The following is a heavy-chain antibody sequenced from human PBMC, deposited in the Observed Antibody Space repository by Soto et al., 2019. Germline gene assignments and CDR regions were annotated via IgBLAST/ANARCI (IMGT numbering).Heavy chain of an antibody. J-gene: IGHJ5*02. Sequence: PGGSLRLSCAASGFTHNSYWMHWVRQAPGMGLVWVSRISPDGSGATYADSVKGRFTISRDDAKNTLYLQMNSLRVEDTAVYYCARGAVAGQVVALFDPWGQGTLVTVSS. D-gene: IGHD6-19*01. CDR3: ARGAVAGQVVALFDP. V-gene: IGHV3-74*03. CDR2: ISPDGSGA. CDR1: GFTHNSYW.